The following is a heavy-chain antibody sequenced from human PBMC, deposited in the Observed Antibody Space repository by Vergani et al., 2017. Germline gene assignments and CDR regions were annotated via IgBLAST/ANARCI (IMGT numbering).Heavy chain of an antibody. Sequence: QVQLVQSGAEVKKPGSSVKVSCKASGGTFSSYTISWVRQAPGQGLEWMGRIIPILGIANYAQKFQGRVTITADKSTSTAYMELSSLRSEDTAVYYCAGNSVTTSPAEYFQHWGQGTLVTVSS. CDR1: GGTFSSYT. V-gene: IGHV1-69*02. CDR2: IIPILGIA. J-gene: IGHJ1*01. D-gene: IGHD4-17*01. CDR3: AGNSVTTSPAEYFQH.